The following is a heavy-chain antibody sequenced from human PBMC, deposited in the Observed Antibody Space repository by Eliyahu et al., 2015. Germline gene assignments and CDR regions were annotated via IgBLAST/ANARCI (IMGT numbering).Heavy chain of an antibody. CDR3: ARRLIVGATTWQAWDVFDY. D-gene: IGHD1-26*01. V-gene: IGHV1-69*01. Sequence: TFSSYAISWVRQAPGQGLEWMGGIIPIFGTANYAQKFQGRVTITADESTSTAYMELSSLRSEDTAVYYCARRLIVGATTWQAWDVFDYWGQGTLVTVSS. CDR1: TFSSYA. CDR2: IIPIFGTA. J-gene: IGHJ4*02.